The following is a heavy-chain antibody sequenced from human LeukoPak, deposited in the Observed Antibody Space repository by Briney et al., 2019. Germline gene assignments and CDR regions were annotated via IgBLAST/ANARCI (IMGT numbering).Heavy chain of an antibody. CDR2: IYSSGST. CDR3: ARQETLNNPFDQ. Sequence: SETLSLTCTVSGASISSYSWSWIRQPPGKGLEWIGYIYSSGSTNYNPSLKSRLTTSVDTSKNQLSLKLSSVTAADTAVYYCARQETLNNPFDQWGQGTLVTVSS. J-gene: IGHJ4*02. V-gene: IGHV4-59*08. CDR1: GASISSYS. D-gene: IGHD2/OR15-2a*01.